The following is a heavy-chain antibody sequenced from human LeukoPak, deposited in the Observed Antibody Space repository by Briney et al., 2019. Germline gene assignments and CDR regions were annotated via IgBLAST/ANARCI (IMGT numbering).Heavy chain of an antibody. Sequence: GGSLRLSCAASGFTFSSYAMHWVRQAPGKGLEWVAVISYDGSNKYYADSVKGRFTISRDNAKNSLYLQMNSLRAEDTAVYYCARVKIAVAGSGYHYCYMDVWGKGTTVTVSS. V-gene: IGHV3-30-3*01. CDR3: ARVKIAVAGSGYHYCYMDV. J-gene: IGHJ6*03. CDR1: GFTFSSYA. CDR2: ISYDGSNK. D-gene: IGHD6-19*01.